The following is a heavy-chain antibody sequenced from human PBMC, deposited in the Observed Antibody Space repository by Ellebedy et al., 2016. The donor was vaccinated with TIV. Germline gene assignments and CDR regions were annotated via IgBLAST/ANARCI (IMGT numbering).Heavy chain of an antibody. CDR3: ARDQVGVGHAFYV. D-gene: IGHD1-26*01. V-gene: IGHV3-23*01. CDR2: ITESGGHT. Sequence: GESLKISCAASGLTFSSLAMSWVRPAPGKGLEWVSSITESGGHTYYADSVKGRFTITRHNSKDTLFLQMHCLRAEDTVIYFCARDQVGVGHAFYVWGQGTRVTVSS. J-gene: IGHJ3*01. CDR1: GLTFSSLA.